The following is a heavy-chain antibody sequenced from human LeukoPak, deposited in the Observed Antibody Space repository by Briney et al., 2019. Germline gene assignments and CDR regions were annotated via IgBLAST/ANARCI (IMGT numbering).Heavy chain of an antibody. D-gene: IGHD4-17*01. CDR2: ISGSGGGT. CDR1: GFTFGNYA. V-gene: IGHV3-23*01. Sequence: GGSLRLSCAASGFTFGNYAMSWVRQAPGKGLEWVSTISGSGGGTYYADSVKGRFTISRDNSKNTLYLQMNSLRADDTALYYCAKDSTTLTTIDYWGQGTLVTVSS. J-gene: IGHJ4*02. CDR3: AKDSTTLTTIDY.